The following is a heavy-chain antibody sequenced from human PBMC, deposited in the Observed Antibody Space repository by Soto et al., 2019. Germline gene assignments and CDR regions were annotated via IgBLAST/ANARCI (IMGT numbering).Heavy chain of an antibody. D-gene: IGHD4-17*01. V-gene: IGHV3-23*01. J-gene: IGHJ4*02. CDR1: GFTFSSYA. CDR3: AKGQGYGDYVN. CDR2: ISGSGGST. Sequence: EVPLLESGGGLVQPGGSPRLSCAASGFTFSSYAMSWVRQAPGKGLEWVSAISGSGGSTYYADSVKGRFTISRDNSKNTLYLQMNSLRAEDTAVYYCAKGQGYGDYVNWGQGTLVTVSS.